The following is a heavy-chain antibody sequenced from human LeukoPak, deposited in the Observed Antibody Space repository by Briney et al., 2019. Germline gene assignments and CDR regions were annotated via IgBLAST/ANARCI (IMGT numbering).Heavy chain of an antibody. V-gene: IGHV3-30*18. Sequence: GGSLRLSCAASGFAFSRYGMYWVRQAPGEGLEWIAVISYDGSNRFNADSVKGRFTTSRDNSKNTVYLHMNSLRAEDTAVYYCAKDSKTLGDYYYNYMDVRGKGTTVTASS. CDR2: ISYDGSNR. CDR1: GFAFSRYG. D-gene: IGHD7-27*01. J-gene: IGHJ6*03. CDR3: AKDSKTLGDYYYNYMDV.